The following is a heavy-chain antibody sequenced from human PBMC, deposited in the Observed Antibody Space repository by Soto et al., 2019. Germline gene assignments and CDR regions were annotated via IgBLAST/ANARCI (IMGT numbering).Heavy chain of an antibody. V-gene: IGHV3-64D*08. J-gene: IGHJ4*02. CDR1: GFTFSSYA. CDR2: ISSNGGST. D-gene: IGHD1-26*01. CDR3: VRATKWELLFRAFDY. Sequence: GGSLRLSCSASGFTFSSYAMHWVRQAPGKGLEYVSAISSNGGSTYYADSVKGRFTISRDNSKNTLYLQMSSLRAEDTAVYYCVRATKWELLFRAFDYWGQGTLVTVSS.